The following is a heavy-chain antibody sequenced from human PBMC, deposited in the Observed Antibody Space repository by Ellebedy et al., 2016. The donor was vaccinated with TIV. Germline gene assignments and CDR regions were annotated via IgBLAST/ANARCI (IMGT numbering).Heavy chain of an antibody. J-gene: IGHJ4*02. V-gene: IGHV4-38-2*02. CDR3: ARHSGTSTWYVYYFDY. D-gene: IGHD6-13*01. CDR2: IYHSGST. CDR1: GYSISSGYY. Sequence: SETLSLTCTVSGYSISSGYYWGWIRQPPGKGLEWIGSIYHSGSTYYNPSLKSRVTISVDTSKNQFSLKLFSVTAADTAVYYCARHSGTSTWYVYYFDYWGQGTLVTVSS.